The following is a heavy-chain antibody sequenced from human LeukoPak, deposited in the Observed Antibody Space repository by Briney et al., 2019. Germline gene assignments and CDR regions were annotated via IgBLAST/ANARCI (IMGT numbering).Heavy chain of an antibody. CDR1: GFTFCSYA. J-gene: IGHJ4*02. Sequence: GGSLRLSCAASGFTFCSYAMHWVRQAPGKGLEWVAVISYDGSNKYYADSVKGRFTISRDNSKNTLYLQMNSLRAEDTAVYYCARRGSGSYYYFDYWGQGTLVTVSS. D-gene: IGHD1-26*01. CDR3: ARRGSGSYYYFDY. V-gene: IGHV3-30*04. CDR2: ISYDGSNK.